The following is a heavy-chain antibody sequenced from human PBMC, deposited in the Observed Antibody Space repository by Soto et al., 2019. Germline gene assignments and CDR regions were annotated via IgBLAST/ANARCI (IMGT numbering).Heavy chain of an antibody. V-gene: IGHV3-23*01. J-gene: IGHJ4*02. CDR1: GFTFSNYV. CDR3: AKAYLLWSSEQPYYFDY. CDR2: ISGSGGRS. D-gene: IGHD6-13*01. Sequence: EVQLLDSGGGLVQPGGSLRLSCAASGFTFSNYVMTWVRQGPGKGLEWVSGISGSGGRSYYADSVKGRFTISRDNSKSTLYLLMNSLRAEDTAVYYCAKAYLLWSSEQPYYFDYWGQGTLVTVSS.